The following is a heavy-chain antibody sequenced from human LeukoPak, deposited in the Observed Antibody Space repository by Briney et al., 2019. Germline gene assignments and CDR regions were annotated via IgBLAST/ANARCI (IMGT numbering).Heavy chain of an antibody. CDR2: IWYDGSNK. Sequence: GGSLRLSCAASGFTFSSYGMHGVGQAPGKGLEGVAVIWYDGSNKYYADSVKGRFTISRDNSKNTLYLQMNSLRAEDTAVYYCARDRKDYYGSGSPPPPDFDYWGQGTLVTVSS. V-gene: IGHV3-33*01. D-gene: IGHD3-10*01. J-gene: IGHJ4*02. CDR1: GFTFSSYG. CDR3: ARDRKDYYGSGSPPPPDFDY.